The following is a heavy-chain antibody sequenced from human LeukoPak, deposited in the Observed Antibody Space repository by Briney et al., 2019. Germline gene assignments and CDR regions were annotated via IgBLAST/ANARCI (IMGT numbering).Heavy chain of an antibody. CDR3: ACYDILTGYPSRAFDI. CDR2: IYTSGST. D-gene: IGHD3-9*01. V-gene: IGHV4-4*07. CDR1: GGSISSYY. Sequence: SETLSLTCTVSGGSISSYYWSWIRQPAGKGVEWIGRIYTSGSTNYNPSLKSRVTMSVDTSKNQFSLKLSSVTAADTAVYYCACYDILTGYPSRAFDIWGQGTMVTVSS. J-gene: IGHJ3*02.